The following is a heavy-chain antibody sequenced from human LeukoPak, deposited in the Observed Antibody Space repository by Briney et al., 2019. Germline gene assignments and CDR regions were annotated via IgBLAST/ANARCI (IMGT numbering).Heavy chain of an antibody. CDR1: GFNFNTYE. Sequence: GGSLRLACAASGFNFNTYEMNWVRQAPGKGLEWVSFISSSGSDIFYADSVKGRFTISRDNAKNSVYLQMNSLRAEDTAVYYCARVHSAGSLFYFDYWGQGILVTVSS. V-gene: IGHV3-21*01. J-gene: IGHJ4*02. CDR3: ARVHSAGSLFYFDY. CDR2: ISSSGSDI. D-gene: IGHD6-19*01.